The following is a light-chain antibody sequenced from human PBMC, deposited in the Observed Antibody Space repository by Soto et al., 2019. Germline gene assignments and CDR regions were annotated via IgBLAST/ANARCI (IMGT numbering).Light chain of an antibody. Sequence: DIQMTQSPSSLSASVGDRVTITCQASQDISNYLKWYQQKPGKAPKLLIYDASNLETGVPSRFSGSGSGTDFTFTISRLQPEDIATYYCQQYDNLPAFGGGTKVEIK. V-gene: IGKV1-33*01. CDR2: DAS. CDR3: QQYDNLPA. CDR1: QDISNY. J-gene: IGKJ4*01.